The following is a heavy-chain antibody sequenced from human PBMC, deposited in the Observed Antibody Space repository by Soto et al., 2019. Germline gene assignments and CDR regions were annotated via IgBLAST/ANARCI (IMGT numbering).Heavy chain of an antibody. CDR1: GGTFSSYA. D-gene: IGHD6-13*01. V-gene: IGHV1-69*13. Sequence: ASVKVSCKASGGTFSSYAISWVRQAPGQGLEWMGGIIPIFGTANYAQKFQGRVTITADESTSTAYMELSSLRSEDTAVYYCARVRGIYSSSWYFDYWGQGTLVTVSS. CDR2: IIPIFGTA. CDR3: ARVRGIYSSSWYFDY. J-gene: IGHJ4*02.